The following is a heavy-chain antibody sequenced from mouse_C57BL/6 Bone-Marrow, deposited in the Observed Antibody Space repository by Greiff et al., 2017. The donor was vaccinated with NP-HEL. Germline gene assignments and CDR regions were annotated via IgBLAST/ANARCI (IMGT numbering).Heavy chain of an antibody. Sequence: QVHVKQPGAELVRPGSSVKLSCKASGYTFTSYWMPWVKQRPIQGLEWIGNIDPSDSETHYNQKFKDKATLTVDKSSSTAYMQLSSLTSEDSAVYYCARGNVYYDYDGGAMDYWGQGTSVTVSS. D-gene: IGHD2-4*01. CDR2: IDPSDSET. CDR1: GYTFTSYW. CDR3: ARGNVYYDYDGGAMDY. V-gene: IGHV1-52*01. J-gene: IGHJ4*01.